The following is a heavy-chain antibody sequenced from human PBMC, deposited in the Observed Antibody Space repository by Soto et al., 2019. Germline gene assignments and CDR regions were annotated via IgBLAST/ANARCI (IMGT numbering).Heavy chain of an antibody. V-gene: IGHV1-69*06. J-gene: IGHJ4*02. CDR2: IIPIFGTA. CDR3: ARGQLYYDFWSGYYDY. D-gene: IGHD3-3*01. Sequence: SVKVSCKASGGTFSSYAISWVRQAPGQGLEWMGGIIPIFGTANYAQKFQGRVTITADRSTSTAYMELSSLRSEDTAVYYCARGQLYYDFWSGYYDYWGQGTLVTVSS. CDR1: GGTFSSYA.